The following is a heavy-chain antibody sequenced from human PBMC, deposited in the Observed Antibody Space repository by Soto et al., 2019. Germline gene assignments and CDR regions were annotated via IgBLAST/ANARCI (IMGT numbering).Heavy chain of an antibody. V-gene: IGHV4-34*01. CDR3: ARRPTVNLASAWKHFDY. Sequence: SETLSLTCAVYGGSFSGYYWSWIRQPPGKRLEWIGEINHSGSTNYNPSLKSRVTISVDTSKNQFSLKLSSVTAADTAVYYCARRPTVNLASAWKHFDYWGQGTLGTVCS. CDR1: GGSFSGYY. J-gene: IGHJ4*02. D-gene: IGHD1-1*01. CDR2: INHSGST.